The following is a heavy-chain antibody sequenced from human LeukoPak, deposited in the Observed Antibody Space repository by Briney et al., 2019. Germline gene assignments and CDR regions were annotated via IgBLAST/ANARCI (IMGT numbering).Heavy chain of an antibody. Sequence: PSETLSLTCAVYGGSFSGYYWSWIRQPPGKGLEWIGEINHSGSTNYNPSLKSRVTISVDTSKNQFSLKLSSVTAADTAVYYCARLMSGDYYYYYYMDVWGKGTTVTISS. D-gene: IGHD4-17*01. J-gene: IGHJ6*03. V-gene: IGHV4-34*01. CDR2: INHSGST. CDR3: ARLMSGDYYYYYYMDV. CDR1: GGSFSGYY.